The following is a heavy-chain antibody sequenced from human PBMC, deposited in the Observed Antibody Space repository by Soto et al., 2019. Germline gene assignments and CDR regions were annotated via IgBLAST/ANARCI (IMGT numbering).Heavy chain of an antibody. CDR1: GFTFQRSV. CDR3: TADTDGDFRDF. D-gene: IGHD4-17*01. Sequence: QVQLVQSGPEVKKPGTSVKVSCKASGFTFQRSVVHWVRQARGQRLEWIGRIVVGSAATVYAQKFQERVTITRDMSTSTAYMELSSLRSEDTAVYYCTADTDGDFRDFWGQGTLVTVSS. J-gene: IGHJ4*02. V-gene: IGHV1-58*01. CDR2: IVVGSAAT.